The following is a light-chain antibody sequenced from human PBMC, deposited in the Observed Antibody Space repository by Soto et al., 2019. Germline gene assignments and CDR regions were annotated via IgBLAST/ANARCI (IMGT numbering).Light chain of an antibody. CDR1: QSISRY. CDR2: AAS. CDR3: QQSYSTPLI. V-gene: IGKV1-39*01. J-gene: IGKJ4*01. Sequence: DIQMTQSPSSLSASVGDRVTITCRASQSISRYLNWYQQKQGKAPKLLIYAASSLQSGVPSRFSGSTSGTDFTLTISSLQPEDFATYYCQQSYSTPLIFGGGTKVEIK.